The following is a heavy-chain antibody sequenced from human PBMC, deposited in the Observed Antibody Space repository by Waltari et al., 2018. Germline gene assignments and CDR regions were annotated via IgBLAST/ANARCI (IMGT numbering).Heavy chain of an antibody. V-gene: IGHV3-23*01. Sequence: EVQLLESGGGFVQPGGSLRLSCQASGLTSFTHAINWVRQAPGKGWEGVSSIRVSDSTYYADSVKGRFTISRDYSDNTVYLQMDSLRADDTAVYFCAKPFYNWDDPLHSWGQGTPVTVSS. D-gene: IGHD1-20*01. J-gene: IGHJ1*01. CDR2: IRVSDST. CDR1: GLTSFTHA. CDR3: AKPFYNWDDPLHS.